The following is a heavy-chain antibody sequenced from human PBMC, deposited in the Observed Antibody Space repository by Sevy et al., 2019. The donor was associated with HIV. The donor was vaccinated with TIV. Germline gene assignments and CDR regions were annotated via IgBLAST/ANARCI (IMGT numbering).Heavy chain of an antibody. J-gene: IGHJ4*02. CDR3: ARRLSIYYYFDY. Sequence: SETLSLTCTVSGDSISTSNYYWGWIRQPPGKWLEWIGSIYYTGSTYWNPSLKSRVTISVDTSKNQFSLKLSSVTAADTAVYYCARRLSIYYYFDYWGQGTLVTVSS. CDR2: IYYTGST. CDR1: GDSISTSNYY. D-gene: IGHD2-21*01. V-gene: IGHV4-39*01.